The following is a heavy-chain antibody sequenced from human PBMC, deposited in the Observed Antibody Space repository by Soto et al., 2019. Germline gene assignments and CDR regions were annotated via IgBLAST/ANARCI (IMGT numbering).Heavy chain of an antibody. Sequence: QVQLVQSGAEVKKPGSSVTVSCKASGGTFGNSAISWVRQAPGQGLEWMGGIIPIFPTPDYAQKFQGRVTXTXEXPPPTAYMEFTSLSSDDTAVYYGARDKDRQQLGGNYYYGIDVWGQGTTVTVSS. V-gene: IGHV1-69*05. D-gene: IGHD3-3*02. CDR2: IIPIFPTP. CDR1: GGTFGNSA. CDR3: ARDKDRQQLGGNYYYGIDV. J-gene: IGHJ6*02.